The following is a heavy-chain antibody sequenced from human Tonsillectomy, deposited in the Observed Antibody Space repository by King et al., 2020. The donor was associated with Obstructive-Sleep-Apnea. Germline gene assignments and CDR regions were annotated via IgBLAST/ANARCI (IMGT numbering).Heavy chain of an antibody. Sequence: VQLVESGGGVVQPGRSLRLSCAASGFTFSSYAMHWVRQAPGKGLEGVAVISYDGSNKYYADSVKGRLTISRDNSKNTLYLQMNSLRAEDTAVYYCAREGAYYDSPDAFDIWGQGTMVTVSS. CDR1: GFTFSSYA. CDR2: ISYDGSNK. CDR3: AREGAYYDSPDAFDI. V-gene: IGHV3-30*04. D-gene: IGHD3-22*01. J-gene: IGHJ3*02.